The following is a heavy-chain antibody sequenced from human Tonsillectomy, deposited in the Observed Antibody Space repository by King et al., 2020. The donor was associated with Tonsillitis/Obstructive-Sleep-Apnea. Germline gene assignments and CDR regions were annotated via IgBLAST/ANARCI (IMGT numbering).Heavy chain of an antibody. D-gene: IGHD3-3*01. Sequence: VQLVESGGGLVQPGESLRLSCVVSGFTVSNNYMSWVRQAPGKGLEWVSVICSGGTTYYADSVKGRFTISRDNSKNTVYLEMNSLRAEDTAVYYCARDSPDYDFYYFDYWGQGTQVTVSS. CDR2: ICSGGTT. CDR1: GFTVSNNY. J-gene: IGHJ4*02. V-gene: IGHV3-66*01. CDR3: ARDSPDYDFYYFDY.